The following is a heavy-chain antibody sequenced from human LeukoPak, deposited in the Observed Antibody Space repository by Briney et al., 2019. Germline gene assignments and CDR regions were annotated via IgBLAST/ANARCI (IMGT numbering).Heavy chain of an antibody. CDR3: AKRNGADYYYGMDV. CDR2: IYPGDSDT. D-gene: IGHD4-17*01. Sequence: LGESLKISCKGSGYRFTNYWIGWVRQMPGKGLEWMGIIYPGDSDTRYSPSFQGQITISADKSVSTAYLQWSSLKASDTAMYYCAKRNGADYYYGMDVWGQGTTVTVSS. J-gene: IGHJ6*02. CDR1: GYRFTNYW. V-gene: IGHV5-51*01.